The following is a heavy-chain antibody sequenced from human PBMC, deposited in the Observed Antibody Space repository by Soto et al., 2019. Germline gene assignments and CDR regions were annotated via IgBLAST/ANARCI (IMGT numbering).Heavy chain of an antibody. CDR2: IYYSGST. D-gene: IGHD5-18*01. CDR1: GGSISSGGYY. V-gene: IGHV4-31*03. CDR3: ATSNTAMVPRY. Sequence: PSETLSLTCTVSGGSISSGGYYWSWIRQHPGKGLEWIGYIYYSGSTYYNPSLKSRVTISVGTSKNQFSLKLSSVTAADTAVYYCATSNTAMVPRYWGQGTLVTVAS. J-gene: IGHJ4*02.